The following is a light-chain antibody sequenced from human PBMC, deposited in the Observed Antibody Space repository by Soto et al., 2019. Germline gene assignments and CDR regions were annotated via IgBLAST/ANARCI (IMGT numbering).Light chain of an antibody. V-gene: IGKV3-20*01. CDR3: QQYATSPST. Sequence: DIVLEQSPGTLSLSPGESATLSCRASQSVRSGYLAWYQQKPGQAPRLLIYGASSRASGIRDSFSGSGSGTDFTLTISRLEPEDFAVYYCQQYATSPSTFGQGTKVDIK. CDR2: GAS. CDR1: QSVRSGY. J-gene: IGKJ2*01.